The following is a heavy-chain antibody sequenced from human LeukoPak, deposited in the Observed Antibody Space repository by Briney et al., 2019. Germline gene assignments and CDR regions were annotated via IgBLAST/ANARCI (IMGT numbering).Heavy chain of an antibody. CDR1: GFTFSSYD. CDR2: IGTAGDT. D-gene: IGHD3-22*01. Sequence: AGGPLRLSCAASGFTFSSYDMHWVRHATGKGLEWVSAIGTAGDTYYPGSVKGRFTISRENAKNSLYLQMNSLRAGDTAVYYCARSFGDSRITMIVVVIYPRPDYWGQGTLVTVSS. V-gene: IGHV3-13*01. J-gene: IGHJ4*02. CDR3: ARSFGDSRITMIVVVIYPRPDY.